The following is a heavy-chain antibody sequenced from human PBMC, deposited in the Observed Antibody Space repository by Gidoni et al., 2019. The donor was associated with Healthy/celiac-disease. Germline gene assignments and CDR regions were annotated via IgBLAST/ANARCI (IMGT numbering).Heavy chain of an antibody. D-gene: IGHD1-26*01. CDR1: GFTFSSYS. CDR3: ASQKWELLHLDY. V-gene: IGHV3-21*01. Sequence: EVQLVESGGGLVKPGGSLRLSCAASGFTFSSYSMNWVRQAPGKGLEWVSSISSSSSYIYYADSVKGRFTISRDNAKNSLYLQMNSLRAEDTAVYYCASQKWELLHLDYWGQGTLVTVSS. CDR2: ISSSSSYI. J-gene: IGHJ4*02.